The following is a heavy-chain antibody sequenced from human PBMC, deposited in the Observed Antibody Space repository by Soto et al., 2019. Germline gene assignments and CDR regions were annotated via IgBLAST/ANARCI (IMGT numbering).Heavy chain of an antibody. CDR1: GGSISSGGYS. CDR3: ARGVGSGSYYNQYNWFDP. J-gene: IGHJ5*02. CDR2: IYHSGST. V-gene: IGHV4-30-2*01. Sequence: SETLSLTCAVSGGSISSGGYSWSWIRHPPGKGLEWIGYIYHSGSTYYNPSLKSRVTISVDRSKNQFSLKLSSVTAADTAVYYCARGVGSGSYYNQYNWFDPWGQGTLVTVSS. D-gene: IGHD3-10*01.